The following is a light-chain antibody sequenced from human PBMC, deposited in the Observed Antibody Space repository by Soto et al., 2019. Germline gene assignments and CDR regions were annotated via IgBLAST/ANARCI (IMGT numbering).Light chain of an antibody. J-gene: IGKJ1*01. CDR3: QQYQDWPRT. CDR1: ERLTGN. V-gene: IGKV3-15*01. CDR2: EVS. Sequence: EIVMTQSPATLSLSPGERATVSCRASERLTGNLAWYQHRPGQAPRLLIYEVSTRATYIPARFSGRGSRTEFTLTIRSLQAEDSAVYYCQQYQDWPRTFGQGTKVDIK.